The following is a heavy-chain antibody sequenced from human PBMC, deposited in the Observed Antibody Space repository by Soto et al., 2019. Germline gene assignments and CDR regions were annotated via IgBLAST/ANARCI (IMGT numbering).Heavy chain of an antibody. CDR1: GYTFTSYG. V-gene: IGHV1-18*01. D-gene: IGHD3-16*02. CDR2: ISAYNGNT. CDR3: ARGYIYDYIWGSYHLFDY. Sequence: QVQLVQSGAEVKKPGASVKVSCKASGYTFTSYGISWVRQAPGQGLEWMGWISAYNGNTNYAQKLQGRVTMTTDTSTSTAYMELRRLRSDDTAVYYCARGYIYDYIWGSYHLFDYWGQGTLVTVSS. J-gene: IGHJ4*02.